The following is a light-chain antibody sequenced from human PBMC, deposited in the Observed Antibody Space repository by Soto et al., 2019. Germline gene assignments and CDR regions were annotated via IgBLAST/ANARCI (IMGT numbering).Light chain of an antibody. V-gene: IGLV2-8*01. CDR3: SSYAGSNNYV. CDR2: AVT. CDR1: SSDVGGYNY. Sequence: QSVLTQPPSASGSPGRSVTISCTGTSSDVGGYNYVSWYQQHPGKAPQLIIYAVTQRPSGVPDRFSGSKSGNTASLTVSGLQAEDEADYYCSSYAGSNNYVFGTGTKLTVL. J-gene: IGLJ1*01.